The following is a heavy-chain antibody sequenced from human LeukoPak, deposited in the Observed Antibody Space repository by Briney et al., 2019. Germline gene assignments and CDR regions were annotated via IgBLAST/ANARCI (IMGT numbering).Heavy chain of an antibody. Sequence: GGSLRLSCAASGFTFSNYAMSWVRQAPGKGLEWVSAISINGGTIYYADSVKGRFTTSRDNSKNTLYLQMNSLRAEDTAVYYCARDPLGYCTNGVCYGPAIAFDYWGQGTLVTVSS. CDR2: ISINGGTI. D-gene: IGHD2-8*01. CDR1: GFTFSNYA. CDR3: ARDPLGYCTNGVCYGPAIAFDY. J-gene: IGHJ4*02. V-gene: IGHV3-23*01.